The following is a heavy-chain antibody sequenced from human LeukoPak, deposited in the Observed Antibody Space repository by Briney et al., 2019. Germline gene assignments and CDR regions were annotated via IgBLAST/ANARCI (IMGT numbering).Heavy chain of an antibody. CDR2: MNPNSGNT. CDR3: ARGGFRGWLSSTYYYYGMDV. Sequence: ASVKVSGKASGYTFTSYDINWVRQATGQGLEWMGWMNPNSGNTGYAQKFQGRVTMTRNNSISTAYMELSSLRSEDTAVYYCARGGFRGWLSSTYYYYGMDVWGQGTTVTVSS. V-gene: IGHV1-8*01. CDR1: GYTFTSYD. J-gene: IGHJ6*02. D-gene: IGHD3-16*02.